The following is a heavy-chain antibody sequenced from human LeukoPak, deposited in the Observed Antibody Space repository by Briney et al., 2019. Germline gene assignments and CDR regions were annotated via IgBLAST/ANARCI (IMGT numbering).Heavy chain of an antibody. CDR3: AKDASDFGDSYFDH. D-gene: IGHD4-17*01. J-gene: IGHJ4*02. CDR1: GFTFRRNA. CDR2: LWFDGSHE. Sequence: GGSLRLSCAASGFTFRRNAMHWVRQAPGKGLEWVAALWFDGSHEYYADSVKGRFTISRDNFKNTLFMEMNALTAGDTAIYYCAKDASDFGDSYFDHWGQGTPVTVSS. V-gene: IGHV3-33*06.